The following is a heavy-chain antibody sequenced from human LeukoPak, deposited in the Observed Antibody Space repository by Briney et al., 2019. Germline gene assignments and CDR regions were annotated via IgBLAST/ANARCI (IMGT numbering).Heavy chain of an antibody. D-gene: IGHD3-3*01. CDR1: GFTFSSYA. CDR3: AKGILDFWSGYYPFDY. J-gene: IGHJ4*02. Sequence: QPGGSLRLSCAASGFTFSSYAMSWVRQAPGKGLEWVSAISGSGGSTYYADSVKGRFTISRDNSKNTLYLQMNSLRAEDTAVYYCAKGILDFWSGYYPFDYWGQGTLVTVSS. CDR2: ISGSGGST. V-gene: IGHV3-23*01.